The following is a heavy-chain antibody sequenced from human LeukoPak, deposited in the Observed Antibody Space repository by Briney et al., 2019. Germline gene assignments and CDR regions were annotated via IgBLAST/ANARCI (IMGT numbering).Heavy chain of an antibody. CDR1: GGSFSGYY. J-gene: IGHJ4*02. CDR3: ARGLSAVVY. CDR2: INHSGST. Sequence: SETLSLTCAVYGGSFSGYYWSWIRQPPGKGLEWSGEINHSGSTNYNPSLKSRVTISVDTSKKQSSLKLSSVTAADTAVYYCARGLSAVVYWGQGTLVTVSS. D-gene: IGHD3-16*02. V-gene: IGHV4-34*01.